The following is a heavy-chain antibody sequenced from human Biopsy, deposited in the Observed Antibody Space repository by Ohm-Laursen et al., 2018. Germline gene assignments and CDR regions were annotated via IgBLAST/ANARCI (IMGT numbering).Heavy chain of an antibody. D-gene: IGHD3-10*01. CDR3: ATGPYYDSRFYYNVRPFDF. J-gene: IGHJ4*02. CDR2: FDREERKT. CDR1: GFTLTELS. Sequence: ASVWASCKVSGFTLTELSIHWVRETGGHGLVWMGGFDREERKTVYAEKFQGRVTMTEDTSTDTVYMEVTSLRSDDTAVYYCATGPYYDSRFYYNVRPFDFWGQGTLVTVSS. V-gene: IGHV1-24*01.